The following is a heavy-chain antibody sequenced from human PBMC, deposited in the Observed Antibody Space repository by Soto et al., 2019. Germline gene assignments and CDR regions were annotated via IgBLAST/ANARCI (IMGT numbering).Heavy chain of an antibody. V-gene: IGHV4-59*01. CDR3: AIGNYIWGSYRPNWFDP. D-gene: IGHD3-16*02. CDR2: IYYSGST. CDR1: GGSTSSYY. J-gene: IGHJ5*02. Sequence: QVQLQESGPGLVKPSESLSLTCTVSGGSTSSYYWSWIRQPPGKGLEWIGYIYYSGSTNYNPSLKSRVTISVDTSKNQFSLKLSSVTAADTAVYYCAIGNYIWGSYRPNWFDPWGQGTLVTVSS.